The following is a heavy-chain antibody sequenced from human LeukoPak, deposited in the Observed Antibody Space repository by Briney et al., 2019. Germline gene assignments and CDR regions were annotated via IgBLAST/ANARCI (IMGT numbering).Heavy chain of an antibody. CDR1: GGSISSYY. V-gene: IGHV4-59*01. J-gene: IGHJ4*02. Sequence: SETLSLTCTDSGGSISSYYWSWIRQPPGKGLEWIGYIYYSGSTNYNPSLKSRVTISVDTSKNQFSLKLSSVTAADTAVYYCASLARSHYFDYWGQGTLVTVSS. D-gene: IGHD2-21*01. CDR3: ASLARSHYFDY. CDR2: IYYSGST.